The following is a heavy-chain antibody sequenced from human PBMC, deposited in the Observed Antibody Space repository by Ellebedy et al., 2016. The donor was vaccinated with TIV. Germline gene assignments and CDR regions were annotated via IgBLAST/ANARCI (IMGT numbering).Heavy chain of an antibody. CDR1: GHTFTSYG. Sequence: ASVKVSXKASGHTFTSYGISWVRQAPGQGLEWMGWISAYNGNTNYAQKLQGRVTMTTDTSTSTAYMELRSLRSDDTAVYYCARDKLRYFVQNGMDVWGQGTTVTVSS. V-gene: IGHV1-18*01. CDR2: ISAYNGNT. J-gene: IGHJ6*02. CDR3: ARDKLRYFVQNGMDV. D-gene: IGHD3-9*01.